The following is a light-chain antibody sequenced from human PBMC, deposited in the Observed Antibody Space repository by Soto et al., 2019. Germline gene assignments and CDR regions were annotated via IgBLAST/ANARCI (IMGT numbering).Light chain of an antibody. CDR2: WAS. V-gene: IGKV4-1*01. CDR3: HQYHSAPPT. J-gene: IGKJ1*01. CDR1: QSVLYSPNNKNY. Sequence: DIVMTQSPDSLAVSLGERATINCKSSQSVLYSPNNKNYLAWYQQKPGQPPRLLVYWASTRESGVPDRFSGRGSGTDFTLTISSLQAEDAAVYYCHQYHSAPPTFGQGTKVEIK.